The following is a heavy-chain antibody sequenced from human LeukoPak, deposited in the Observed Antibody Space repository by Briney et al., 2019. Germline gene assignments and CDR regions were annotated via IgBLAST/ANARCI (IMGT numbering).Heavy chain of an antibody. V-gene: IGHV4-59*12. J-gene: IGHJ4*02. CDR2: IYYSGST. Sequence: PSETLSLTCTVSGGSISSYYWSWIRQPPGKGLEWIGYIYYSGSTNYNPSLKSRVTISVDTSKNQFSLKLSSVAAADTAVYYCARSAAGTRGYFDYWGQGTLVTVSS. CDR3: ARSAAGTRGYFDY. D-gene: IGHD6-13*01. CDR1: GGSISSYY.